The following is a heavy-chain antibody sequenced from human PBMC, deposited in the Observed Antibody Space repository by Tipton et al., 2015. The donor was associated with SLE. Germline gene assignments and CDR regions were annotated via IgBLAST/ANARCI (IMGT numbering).Heavy chain of an antibody. D-gene: IGHD6-13*01. CDR2: MSYSGGT. J-gene: IGHJ4*02. CDR3: ARVVRLLGAAGHFDT. Sequence: TLSLTCSVSGVSISSYYWSWIRQPPGKGLEWIGYMSYSGGTKYSPSLKSRVTISADTSDKQFSLKLTSVTAADTAVYYCARVVRLLGAAGHFDTWGQGALVTVSS. V-gene: IGHV4-59*08. CDR1: GVSISSYY.